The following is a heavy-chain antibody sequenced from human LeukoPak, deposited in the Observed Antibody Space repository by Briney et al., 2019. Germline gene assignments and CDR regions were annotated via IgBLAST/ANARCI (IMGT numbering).Heavy chain of an antibody. J-gene: IGHJ6*03. CDR3: ARESPYSSGEYYYYYYYMDV. D-gene: IGHD6-19*01. Sequence: ASVTVSCKASGYTFTGYYMHWVRQAPGQGLEWMGWINPNSGGTNYAQKFQGRVTMTRDTSISTAYMELSRLRSDDTAVYYCARESPYSSGEYYYYYYYMDVWGKGTTVAVSS. V-gene: IGHV1-2*02. CDR1: GYTFTGYY. CDR2: INPNSGGT.